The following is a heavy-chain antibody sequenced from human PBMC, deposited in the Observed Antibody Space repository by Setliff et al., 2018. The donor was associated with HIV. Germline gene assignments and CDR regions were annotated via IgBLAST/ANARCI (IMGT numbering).Heavy chain of an antibody. CDR2: IDWDDDK. CDR3: ARVRVDSACIRGAADWALDY. D-gene: IGHD5-18*01. Sequence: SGPTLVNPTQTLTLTCTFSGFSLSTTGMCVSWIRQPPGKALEWLARIDWDDDKYYSTSLKTRLTISKDTSKNQVVLTMTNMDPVDTATYYCARVRVDSACIRGAADWALDYWGQGTLVTVSS. J-gene: IGHJ4*02. CDR1: GFSLSTTGMC. V-gene: IGHV2-70*11.